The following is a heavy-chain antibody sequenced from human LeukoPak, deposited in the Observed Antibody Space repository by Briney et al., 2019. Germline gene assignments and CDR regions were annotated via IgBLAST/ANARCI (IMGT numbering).Heavy chain of an antibody. CDR3: ASVVSYDSSGYGNNWFDP. J-gene: IGHJ5*02. D-gene: IGHD3-22*01. CDR2: IYYSGST. V-gene: IGHV4-39*01. Sequence: SETLSLTCAVSGGSISSSSYCWGWVRQPRGTGREWIVSIYYSGSTYNNPSRKGRITISVYTTKNQFSRKLSSVTAADTAVYYCASVVSYDSSGYGNNWFDPWGQGTLVTVSS. CDR1: GGSISSSSYC.